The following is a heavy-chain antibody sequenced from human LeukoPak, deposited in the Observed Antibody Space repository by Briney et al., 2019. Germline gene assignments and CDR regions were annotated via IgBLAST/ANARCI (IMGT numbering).Heavy chain of an antibody. V-gene: IGHV3-23*01. Sequence: PGGSLRLSCAASGFTFSSYAMSGVREAPGKGLEWVSAISGSGGSTYYADSVKGRFTISRHNPKNTLYLQMNSRRAEDTAVYYCAEDVRAARPNDTFDYWGQGTLVTVSS. CDR3: AEDVRAARPNDTFDY. CDR1: GFTFSSYA. CDR2: ISGSGGST. J-gene: IGHJ4*02. D-gene: IGHD6-13*01.